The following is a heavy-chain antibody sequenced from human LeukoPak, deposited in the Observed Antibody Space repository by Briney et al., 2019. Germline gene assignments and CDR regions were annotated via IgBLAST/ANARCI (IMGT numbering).Heavy chain of an antibody. J-gene: IGHJ4*02. CDR3: ARVGQAPYSSGWYDFDY. Sequence: SETLSLTCAVSGASISSSNYYWGWVRQSPGKGLEWIGNIYSSGNTYYNASLKSRVTMYIDTSKNQFSLKLSSVTAADTAVYYCARVGQAPYSSGWYDFDYWGQGTLVTVSS. V-gene: IGHV4-39*07. D-gene: IGHD6-19*01. CDR1: GASISSSNYY. CDR2: IYSSGNT.